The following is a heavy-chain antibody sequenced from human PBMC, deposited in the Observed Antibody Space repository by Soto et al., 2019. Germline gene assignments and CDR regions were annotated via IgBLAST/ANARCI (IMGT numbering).Heavy chain of an antibody. CDR2: ISAYNGNT. CDR3: ARDQNGRFDI. D-gene: IGHD1-1*01. V-gene: IGHV1-18*04. CDR1: CYTFTSYG. J-gene: IGHJ3*02. Sequence: ASVKVACQASCYTFTSYGISWVRQAPGQGLEWMGWISAYNGNTNYAQKLQGRVTMTTDTSTSTAYMELRSLRSDDTAVYYCARDQNGRFDIWGQGTMVTVSS.